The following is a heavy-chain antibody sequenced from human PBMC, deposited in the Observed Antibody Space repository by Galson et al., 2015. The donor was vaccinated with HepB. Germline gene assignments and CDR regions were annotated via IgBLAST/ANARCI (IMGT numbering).Heavy chain of an antibody. Sequence: SVKVSCKASGGTFSSYAISWVRQAPGQGLEWMGGIIPIFGTANYAQKFQGRVTITADESTSTAYMELSSLRSEDTAVYYCARVTTIAAYWYYYGMDVWGQGTTVTVSS. CDR1: GGTFSSYA. D-gene: IGHD2-8*02. CDR2: IIPIFGTA. V-gene: IGHV1-69*13. CDR3: ARVTTIAAYWYYYGMDV. J-gene: IGHJ6*02.